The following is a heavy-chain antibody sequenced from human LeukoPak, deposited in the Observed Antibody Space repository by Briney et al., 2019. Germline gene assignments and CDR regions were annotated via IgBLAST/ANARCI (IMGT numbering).Heavy chain of an antibody. J-gene: IGHJ4*02. CDR1: RFTFSSYW. Sequence: GGSLRLSCAASRFTFSSYWMSWVRQAPGKGLEWVANIKQDGSEKYYVDSVKGRFTISRDNAKNSLYLQMNSLRAEDTAVYYCAREDYGPDYWGQGTLVTVSS. CDR2: IKQDGSEK. D-gene: IGHD4-17*01. CDR3: AREDYGPDY. V-gene: IGHV3-7*01.